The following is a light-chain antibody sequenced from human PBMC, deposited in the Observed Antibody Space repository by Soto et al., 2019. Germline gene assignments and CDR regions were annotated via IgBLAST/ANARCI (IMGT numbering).Light chain of an antibody. Sequence: EIVMTQSPATLSVSPGERATLSCRASQSVSSNLAWYQQKPGQAPRLLTYGASTRATGVPARFSGSGSGTEFTLTISSLQSEDFAVYYCQQYNEWPLTFGGGTKV. CDR2: GAS. V-gene: IGKV3-15*01. CDR3: QQYNEWPLT. J-gene: IGKJ4*01. CDR1: QSVSSN.